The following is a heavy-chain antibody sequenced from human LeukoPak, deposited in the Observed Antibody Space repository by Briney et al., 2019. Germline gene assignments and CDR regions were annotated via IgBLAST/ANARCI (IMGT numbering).Heavy chain of an antibody. CDR2: IWYDGSNK. Sequence: GGSLRLSCAASGFTFGSYGMHWVRQAPGKGLEWVAVIWYDGSNKYYADSVKGRFTISRDNSKNTLYLQMNSLRAEDTAVYYCAKDPCSGGSCYSIDYWGQGTLVTVSS. CDR3: AKDPCSGGSCYSIDY. CDR1: GFTFGSYG. J-gene: IGHJ4*02. V-gene: IGHV3-30*02. D-gene: IGHD2-15*01.